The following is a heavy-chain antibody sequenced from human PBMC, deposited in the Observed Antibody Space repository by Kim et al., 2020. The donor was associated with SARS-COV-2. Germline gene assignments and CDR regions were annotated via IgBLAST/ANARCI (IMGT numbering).Heavy chain of an antibody. CDR3: ARGDPKLYYYGPVYV. CDR1: GFIFNNFA. D-gene: IGHD3-10*01. Sequence: GGSLRLSCAASGFIFNNFAMHWFRQAPGKESEWMAVISFDGSRQYYVDSVKGRFTISRDNSKNTLYLQMNSLRVEDTATFYCARGDPKLYYYGPVYVWGQGTTVSVAS. J-gene: IGHJ6*02. CDR2: ISFDGSRQ. V-gene: IGHV3-30*04.